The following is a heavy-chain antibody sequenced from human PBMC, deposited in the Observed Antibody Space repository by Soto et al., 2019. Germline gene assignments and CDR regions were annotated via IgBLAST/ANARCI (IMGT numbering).Heavy chain of an antibody. CDR2: IYHSGST. V-gene: IGHV4-30-2*01. CDR1: GGSISSGGYS. Sequence: QLQLQESGSGLVKPSQTLSLTCAVSGGSISSGGYSWSWIRQPPGKGLEWIGYIYHSGSTYYNPSLKSRVTISVDRSKNQFSLKLSSVTAADTAVYYCARVRGYGDYSGLVHAFDIWGQGTMVTVSS. CDR3: ARVRGYGDYSGLVHAFDI. J-gene: IGHJ3*02. D-gene: IGHD4-17*01.